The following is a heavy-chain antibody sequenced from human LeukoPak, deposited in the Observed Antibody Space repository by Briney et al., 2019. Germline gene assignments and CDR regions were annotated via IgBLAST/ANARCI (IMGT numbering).Heavy chain of an antibody. V-gene: IGHV3-11*01. CDR2: ISGSGRAI. Sequence: GGSLRLSCAASGFIFSDFYMGWIRQAPGKGLEWISYISGSGRAIYYADSVKGRVTISRDNAKKSLFLQMDSLQVEDTAIYYCARDRWFEQCLGRGTWLDSWGQGTLVTVSS. CDR1: GFIFSDFY. CDR3: ARDRWFEQCLGRGTWLDS. J-gene: IGHJ5*01. D-gene: IGHD6-19*01.